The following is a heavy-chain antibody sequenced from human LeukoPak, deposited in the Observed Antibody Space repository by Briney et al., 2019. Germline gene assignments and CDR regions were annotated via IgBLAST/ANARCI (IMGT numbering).Heavy chain of an antibody. D-gene: IGHD5-18*01. CDR3: ARVDTWNWFDP. CDR1: GGSISSYY. V-gene: IGHV4-59*01. CDR2: IYYSGST. J-gene: IGHJ5*02. Sequence: SETLSLTCTVSGGSISSYYWSWIRQPPGKGVEWIGYIYYSGSTNYNPSLKSRVTISVDTSKNQFSLKLSSVTAADTAVYYCARVDTWNWFDPWGQGTLVTVSS.